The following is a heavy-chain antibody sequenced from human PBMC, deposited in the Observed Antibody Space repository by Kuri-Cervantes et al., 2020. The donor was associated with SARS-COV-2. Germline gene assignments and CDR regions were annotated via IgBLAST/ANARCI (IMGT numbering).Heavy chain of an antibody. CDR2: IFSNGEK. V-gene: IGHV2-26*01. CDR1: GFSLSNARMG. Sequence: SGPTLVKPTETLTPTCTVSGFSLSNARMGVSWIRQPPGKALEWLAHIFSNGEKSYSTSLKSRLTISKDTSKSQVVLTMTNMDPVDTATYYCARIGPYYDFWSGYYEKYNWFDPWGQGTLVTVSS. J-gene: IGHJ5*02. CDR3: ARIGPYYDFWSGYYEKYNWFDP. D-gene: IGHD3-3*01.